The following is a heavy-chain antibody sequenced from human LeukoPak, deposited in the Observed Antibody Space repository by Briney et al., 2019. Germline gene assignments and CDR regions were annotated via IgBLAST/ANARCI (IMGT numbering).Heavy chain of an antibody. D-gene: IGHD2-8*01. CDR2: ISDSGDYT. J-gene: IGHJ4*02. CDR1: GFTFSNYA. Sequence: GGSLRLSCAGSGFTFSNYAMSWVRQAPGQGLEWVSVISDSGDYTSYADSVRGRFTISRDNSRNTLYLQMISLRPEDTAVYYCAKDTSIGKYCTNGVCSPFDYWGKGTLVTVSS. CDR3: AKDTSIGKYCTNGVCSPFDY. V-gene: IGHV3-23*01.